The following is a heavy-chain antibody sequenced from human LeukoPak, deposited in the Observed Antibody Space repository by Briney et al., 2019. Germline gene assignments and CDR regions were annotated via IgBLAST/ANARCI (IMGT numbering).Heavy chain of an antibody. J-gene: IGHJ6*03. CDR1: GFTFSSYA. CDR2: IKQDGSEK. Sequence: GGSLRLSCAASGFTFSSYAMHWVRQAPGKGLEWVANIKQDGSEKYYVDSVKGRFTISRDNAKNSLYLQMNSLRAEDTAVYYCARRYDFWSGYYTRYYYYMDAWGKGTTVTVSS. CDR3: ARRYDFWSGYYTRYYYYMDA. V-gene: IGHV3-7*01. D-gene: IGHD3-3*01.